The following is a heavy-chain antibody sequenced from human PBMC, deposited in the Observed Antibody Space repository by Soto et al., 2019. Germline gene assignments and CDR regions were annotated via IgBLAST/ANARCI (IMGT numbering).Heavy chain of an antibody. CDR1: GYSFASYW. D-gene: IGHD5-12*01. J-gene: IGHJ5*02. CDR2: IYPGDSDT. CDR3: AIHSTGYEDS. Sequence: GEPLKISCKGSGYSFASYWVGRVRQMPGKGLEWMGIIYPGDSDTRYSPSFQGQVTISADKSISTAYLQWSSLKASDTAMYYCAIHSTGYEDSWGQGTLVTVSS. V-gene: IGHV5-51*01.